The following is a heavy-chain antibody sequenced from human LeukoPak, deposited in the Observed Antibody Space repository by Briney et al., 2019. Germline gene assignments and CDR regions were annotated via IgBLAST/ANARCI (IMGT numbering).Heavy chain of an antibody. CDR2: IGGIGSI. V-gene: IGHV3-48*03. CDR1: GFTFSSYE. J-gene: IGHJ6*02. Sequence: GGSLRLSCAASGFTFSSYEIHWVRQAPGKGLEWASKIGGIGSIMYADSVKGRFTISTDSAKSSVYLQMNSLRAEDTAVYYCARRLPYYGMDVWGQGTTVTVSS. CDR3: ARRLPYYGMDV.